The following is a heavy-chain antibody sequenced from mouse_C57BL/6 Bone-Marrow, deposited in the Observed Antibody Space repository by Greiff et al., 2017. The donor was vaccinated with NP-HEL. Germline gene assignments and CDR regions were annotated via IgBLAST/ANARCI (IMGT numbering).Heavy chain of an antibody. V-gene: IGHV12-3*01. CDR2: ITHSGET. CDR1: GFPITSGYY. J-gene: IGHJ2*01. CDR3: AGEGSYGYCDY. D-gene: IGHD1-1*02. Sequence: VQLVESGPGLVKPSQSLFLTCSITGFPITSGYYWIWIRQSPGNPLEWMGYITHSGETFYNPYLQSPISITREKSKNQFFLQLNSVTTEDTSRYYCAGEGSYGYCDYGGQGTTLTVSS.